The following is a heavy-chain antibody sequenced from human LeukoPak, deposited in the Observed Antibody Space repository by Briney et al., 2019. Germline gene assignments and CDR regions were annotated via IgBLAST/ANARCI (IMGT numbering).Heavy chain of an antibody. Sequence: PSETLSLTCTISGGSISSYYWSWIRQPAGKGLEWIGRMSTSGSSNYNPSLTGRVTMSVDKPKNQFSLNLNSVTAADTAVYFCARVNSSGSFHDYWGQGARVTVSS. CDR2: MSTSGSS. CDR3: ARVNSSGSFHDY. J-gene: IGHJ4*02. D-gene: IGHD3-22*01. V-gene: IGHV4-4*07. CDR1: GGSISSYY.